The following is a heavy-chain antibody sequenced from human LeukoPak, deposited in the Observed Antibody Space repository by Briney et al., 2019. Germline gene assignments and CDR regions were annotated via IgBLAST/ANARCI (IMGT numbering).Heavy chain of an antibody. D-gene: IGHD1-14*01. CDR2: INHSGST. Sequence: LSETLSLTCAVYGGSFSGYCWSWIRQPPGKGLEWIGEINHSGSTNYNPSLKSRVTISVDTSKNQFSLKLSSVTAADTAVYYCARAPGRRYFDYWGQGTLVTVSS. CDR3: ARAPGRRYFDY. V-gene: IGHV4-34*01. J-gene: IGHJ4*02. CDR1: GGSFSGYC.